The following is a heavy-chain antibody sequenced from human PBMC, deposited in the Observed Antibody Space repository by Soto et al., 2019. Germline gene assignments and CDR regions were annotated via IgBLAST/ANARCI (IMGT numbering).Heavy chain of an antibody. Sequence: PGGSLRLSCAASGFTFSSYGMHWVRQAPGKGLEWVSAISGSGGSTYYADSVKGRFTISRDNSKNTLYLQMNSLRAEYTAVYYCAKGGYCSSTSCTNPNWFDPWGQGTLVTVSS. J-gene: IGHJ5*02. CDR3: AKGGYCSSTSCTNPNWFDP. D-gene: IGHD2-2*01. CDR1: GFTFSSYG. V-gene: IGHV3-23*01. CDR2: ISGSGGST.